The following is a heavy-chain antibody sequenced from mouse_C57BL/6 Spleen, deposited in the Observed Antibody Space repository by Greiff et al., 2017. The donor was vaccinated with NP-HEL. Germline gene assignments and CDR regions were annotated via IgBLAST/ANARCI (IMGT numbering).Heavy chain of an antibody. CDR1: GYTFTSYT. D-gene: IGHD1-1*01. CDR2: INPSSGYT. J-gene: IGHJ4*01. V-gene: IGHV1-4*01. Sequence: VQLQQSGAELARPGASVKMSCKASGYTFTSYTMHWVKQRPGQGLEWIGYINPSSGYTKYNQKFKDKATLTAAKSSSTAYMQLSGLTSEESAVYYCARTLGGPYGINYWSQGTSGTVYS. CDR3: ARTLGGPYGINY.